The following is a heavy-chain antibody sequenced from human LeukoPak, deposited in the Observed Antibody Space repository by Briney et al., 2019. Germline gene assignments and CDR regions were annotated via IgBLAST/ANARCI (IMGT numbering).Heavy chain of an antibody. V-gene: IGHV3-7*01. CDR2: IKEDGSEK. D-gene: IGHD3-9*01. J-gene: IGHJ4*02. CDR3: ARDEDILTGYYTFIDY. CDR1: GFTFGSYW. Sequence: TGGSLRLSCAASGFTFGSYWMSWVRQAPGKGLEWVANIKEDGSEKHYVDSMKGRFTISRDNAKNSLFLQMSSLRDEDTAVYYCARDEDILTGYYTFIDYWGQGTLVTVSS.